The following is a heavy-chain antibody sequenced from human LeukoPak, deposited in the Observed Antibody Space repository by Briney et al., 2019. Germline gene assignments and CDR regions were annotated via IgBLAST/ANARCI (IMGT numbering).Heavy chain of an antibody. V-gene: IGHV1-69*05. CDR3: ARASREELIDYYYYMDV. Sequence: GSSVKVSCKASGGTFSSYAISWVRQAPGQGLEWMGGIIPIFGTANYAQKFQGRVTITTDKSTSTAYMELSSLRSEDTAVYYCARASREELIDYYYYMDVWGKGTTVTVSS. J-gene: IGHJ6*03. CDR1: GGTFSSYA. CDR2: IIPIFGTA. D-gene: IGHD1-26*01.